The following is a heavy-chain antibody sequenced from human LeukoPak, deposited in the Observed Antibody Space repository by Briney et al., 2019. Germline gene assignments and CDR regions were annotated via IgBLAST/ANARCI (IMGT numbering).Heavy chain of an antibody. V-gene: IGHV3-30*18. D-gene: IGHD6-19*01. J-gene: IGHJ4*02. CDR1: GFTFSSYG. CDR3: AEEDGGWYSEVSIDY. CDR2: ISYDGSNK. Sequence: GGSLRLSCAASGFTFSSYGMHWVRQAPGKGLEWVAVISYDGSNKYYADSVKGRFTISRDNSKNTLYLQMNSLRAEDTAVYYCAEEDGGWYSEVSIDYWGQGTLVTVSS.